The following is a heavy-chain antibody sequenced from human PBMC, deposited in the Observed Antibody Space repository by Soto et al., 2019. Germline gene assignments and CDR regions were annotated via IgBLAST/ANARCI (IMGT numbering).Heavy chain of an antibody. CDR2: ISGSGGST. V-gene: IGHV3-23*01. J-gene: IGHJ4*02. CDR1: GFTFSSYA. CDR3: AKDTRKRAMITFGADELY. Sequence: EVQLLESGGGLVQPGGSLRLSCAASGFTFSSYAMSWVRQAPGKGLEWVSAISGSGGSTYYADSVKGRFTISRDNSKNTLYLQMNSLRAEDTAVYYCAKDTRKRAMITFGADELYWGQGTLVTVSS. D-gene: IGHD3-16*01.